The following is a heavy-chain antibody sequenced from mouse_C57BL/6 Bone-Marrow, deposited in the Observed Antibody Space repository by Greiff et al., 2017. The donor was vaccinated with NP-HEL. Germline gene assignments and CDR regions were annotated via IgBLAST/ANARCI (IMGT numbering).Heavy chain of an antibody. CDR1: GYTFTDYY. J-gene: IGHJ4*01. CDR3: AGRAMDY. CDR2: IYPGSGNT. Sequence: VQLQQSGAELVRPGASVKLSCKASGYTFTDYYINWVKQRPGQGLEWIARIYPGSGNTYYNEKFKGKATLTAEKSSSTAYMQLSSLTSEDSAVYFCAGRAMDYWGQGTSVTVSS. V-gene: IGHV1-76*01.